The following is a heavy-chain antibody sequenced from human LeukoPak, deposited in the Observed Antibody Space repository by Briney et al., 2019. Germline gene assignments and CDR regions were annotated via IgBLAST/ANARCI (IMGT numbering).Heavy chain of an antibody. Sequence: SVKVSCKASGGTFSRYAINWVRQAPGQGPEWMGRFIPIFGTPNYAKKFQGRVTFTTDEFKRTYYMELTSLRSEDTAVYYCARDRGDCGADCSIFDYWGQGTLVTVSS. V-gene: IGHV1-69*05. CDR2: FIPIFGTP. CDR1: GGTFSRYA. CDR3: ARDRGDCGADCSIFDY. D-gene: IGHD2-21*02. J-gene: IGHJ4*02.